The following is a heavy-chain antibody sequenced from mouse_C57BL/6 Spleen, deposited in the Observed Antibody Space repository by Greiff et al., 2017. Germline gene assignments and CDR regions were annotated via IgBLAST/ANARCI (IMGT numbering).Heavy chain of an antibody. CDR1: GYTFTSYW. CDR3: ANLGPFAY. V-gene: IGHV1-69*01. J-gene: IGHJ3*01. CDR2: VDPSDSYT. D-gene: IGHD4-1*01. Sequence: QVQLQQPGAELVMPGASVKLSCKASGYTFTSYWMHWVKQRPGQGLEWIGEVDPSDSYTNYNQKFKGKSTLTVDKSSSTAYMQLSSLTSEDSAVYYCANLGPFAYWGQGTLVTVSA.